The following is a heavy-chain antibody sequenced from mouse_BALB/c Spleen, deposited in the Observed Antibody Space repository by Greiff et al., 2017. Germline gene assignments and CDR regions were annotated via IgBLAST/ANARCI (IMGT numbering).Heavy chain of an antibody. CDR1: GFTFSSYA. CDR3: ARGGMITYYFDY. J-gene: IGHJ2*01. Sequence: EVHLVESGGGLVKPGGSLKLSCAASGFTFSSYAMSWVRQTPEKRLEWVASISSGGSTYYPDSVKGRFTISRDNARNILYLQMSSLRSEDTAMYYCARGGMITYYFDYWGQGTTLTVSS. D-gene: IGHD2-4*01. V-gene: IGHV5-6-5*01. CDR2: ISSGGST.